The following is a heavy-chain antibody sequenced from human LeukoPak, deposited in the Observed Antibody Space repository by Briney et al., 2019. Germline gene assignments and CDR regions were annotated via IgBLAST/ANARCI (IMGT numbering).Heavy chain of an antibody. J-gene: IGHJ3*02. CDR1: GGSFSGYY. V-gene: IGHV4-34*01. CDR2: INHSGST. Sequence: SETLSLTCAVYGGSFSGYYWSWIRQPPGKGLEWIGEINHSGSTNYNPSLKSRVTISVDTSKNQFSLKLSSVTAADTAVYYCARVYRGYDWKDAFDIWGQGTMVTVSS. CDR3: ARVYRGYDWKDAFDI. D-gene: IGHD5-12*01.